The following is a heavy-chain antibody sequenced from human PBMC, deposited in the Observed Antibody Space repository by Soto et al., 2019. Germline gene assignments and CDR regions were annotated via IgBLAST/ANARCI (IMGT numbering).Heavy chain of an antibody. J-gene: IGHJ5*02. CDR2: ISAYNGNT. V-gene: IGHV1-18*01. D-gene: IGHD6-19*01. CDR3: ARAVAGTDWFDL. CDR1: GYTFPSYG. Sequence: QVQLVQSGAEVKKPGASVKVSCKASGYTFPSYGITWVRQAPGQGLEWMGWISAYNGNTNYAQKLQGRVTMTTDTTTSTAYMELRSLRSDDTAVYFCARAVAGTDWFDLWGQGTLVTVSS.